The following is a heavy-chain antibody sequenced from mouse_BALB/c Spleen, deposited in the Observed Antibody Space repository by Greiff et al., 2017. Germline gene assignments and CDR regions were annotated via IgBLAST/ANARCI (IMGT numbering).Heavy chain of an antibody. Sequence: VQLKQSGGGLVQPGGSMKLSCVASGFTFSNYWMNWVRQSPEKGLEWVAEIRLKSNNYATHYAESVKGKFTISRDDSKSSVYLQMINLRAEDTGNYYCTRPGYCNYVGDYFDYWGQGTTLTVSS. V-gene: IGHV6-6*02. J-gene: IGHJ2*01. CDR2: IRLKSNNYAT. CDR3: TRPGYCNYVGDYFDY. CDR1: GFTFSNYW. D-gene: IGHD2-10*02.